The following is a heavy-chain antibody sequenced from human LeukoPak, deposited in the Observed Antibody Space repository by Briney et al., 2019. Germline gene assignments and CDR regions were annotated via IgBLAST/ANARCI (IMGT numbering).Heavy chain of an antibody. CDR1: SASIRSSNYY. CDR2: IYYNGNT. V-gene: IGHV4-39*01. D-gene: IGHD3-22*01. CDR3: GRLDDYDYSAW. J-gene: IGHJ4*02. Sequence: SETLSLTCTVSSASIRSSNYYWGWLRQPPGKGLEWIGSIYYNGNTYYNPSLKSRVTISVDTSKNRFSLKLNSVTAADTAVYFCGRLDDYDYSAWWGQGILVTVSS.